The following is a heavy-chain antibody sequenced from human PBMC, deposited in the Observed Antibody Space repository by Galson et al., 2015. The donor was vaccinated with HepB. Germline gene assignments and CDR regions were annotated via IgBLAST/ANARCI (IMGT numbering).Heavy chain of an antibody. D-gene: IGHD5-12*01. CDR1: GGSFSGYY. Sequence: ETLSLTCAVYGGSFSGYYWSWIRQPPGKGLEWIGEINHSGSTNYNPSLKSRVTISIDTSKNQFSLKLSSVTAADTAVYYCARGGVATQPFDYWGQGTLVTVSS. V-gene: IGHV4-34*01. CDR2: INHSGST. CDR3: ARGGVATQPFDY. J-gene: IGHJ4*02.